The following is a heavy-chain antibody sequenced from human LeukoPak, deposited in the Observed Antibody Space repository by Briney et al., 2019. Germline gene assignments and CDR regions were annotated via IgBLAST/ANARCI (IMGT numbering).Heavy chain of an antibody. D-gene: IGHD3-16*01. CDR3: ARSRYDYIWGIDY. J-gene: IGHJ4*02. CDR2: PNSDGSST. CDR1: GFTFSNYW. Sequence: SGGSLRLSCAASGFTFSNYWMHWVRQAPGKGLVWVSRPNSDGSSTNYADSVKGRFTISRDNAKNTLYPQMNSLRDEDTAVFYCARSRYDYIWGIDYWGQGTLVTISS. V-gene: IGHV3-74*01.